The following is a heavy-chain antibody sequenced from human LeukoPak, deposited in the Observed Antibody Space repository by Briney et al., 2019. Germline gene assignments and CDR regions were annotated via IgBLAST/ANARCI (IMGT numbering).Heavy chain of an antibody. V-gene: IGHV4-39*01. CDR3: ARLGQVTYYDILTGYS. CDR2: IYYSGST. CDR1: GGSISSSSYY. D-gene: IGHD3-9*01. Sequence: SETLSLTCTVSGGSISSSSYYWGWIRQPPGKGLEWIGSIYYSGSTYYNPSLKSRVTISVDTSKNQFSLKLSSVTAADTAVYYCARLGQVTYYDILTGYSWGQGTLVTVSS. J-gene: IGHJ4*02.